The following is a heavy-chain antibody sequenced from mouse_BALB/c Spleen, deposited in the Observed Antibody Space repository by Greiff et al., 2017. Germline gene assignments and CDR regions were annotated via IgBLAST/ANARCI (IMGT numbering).Heavy chain of an antibody. J-gene: IGHJ4*01. CDR2: ISTYYGDA. V-gene: IGHV1S137*01. Sequence: QVQLKESGAELVRPGVSVKISCKGSGYTFTDYAMHWVKQSHAKSLEWIGVISTYYGDASYNQKFKGKATMTVDKSSSTAYMELARLTSEDSAIYYCARMAARATTSYAMDYWGQGTSVTVSS. D-gene: IGHD3-1*01. CDR1: GYTFTDYA. CDR3: ARMAARATTSYAMDY.